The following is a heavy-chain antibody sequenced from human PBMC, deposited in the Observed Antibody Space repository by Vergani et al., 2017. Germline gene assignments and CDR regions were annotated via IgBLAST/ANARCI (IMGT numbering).Heavy chain of an antibody. V-gene: IGHV3-74*01. CDR2: INSDRGST. Sequence: EVQLVESGGGLVKRGGSLRLSCTASGFTFSNYWMQWVRQAPGKGLMWVSRINSDRGSTSYADSVKGRFTITRDNAKNTLYLQMDSLRAEDTAVYYCARDGWELLDYFYYMDVWGKGTTVTVSS. J-gene: IGHJ6*03. CDR1: GFTFSNYW. D-gene: IGHD1-26*01. CDR3: ARDGWELLDYFYYMDV.